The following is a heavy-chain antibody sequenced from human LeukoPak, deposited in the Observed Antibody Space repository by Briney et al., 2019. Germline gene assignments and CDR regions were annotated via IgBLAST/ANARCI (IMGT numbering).Heavy chain of an antibody. J-gene: IGHJ4*02. CDR3: SKGGHGYHSRGYYYVEIDY. D-gene: IGHD3-22*01. V-gene: IGHV3-23*01. CDR1: GFTFSNAW. CDR2: IDDGGVST. Sequence: GGSLRLSCAASGFTFASGFTFSNAWMSWVRQAPGKGLEWVSTIDDGGVSTYYADSVKGRFTVSRDNSKNTLFLQMNSLRAEDTAVYYCSKGGHGYHSRGYYYVEIDYWGQGTLVTVSS.